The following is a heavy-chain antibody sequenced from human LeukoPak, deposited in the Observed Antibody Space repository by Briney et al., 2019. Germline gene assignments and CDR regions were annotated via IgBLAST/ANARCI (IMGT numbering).Heavy chain of an antibody. Sequence: GSLRLSCAASGFTFSSYWMSWVRQAPGKGLEWVANVKQDGSEKYYVDSVKGRFTISRDNAKNSLYLQMNSLRAEDTAVYYCARDGADYGDYGNTYYYYYGLDVWGQGTTVTVSS. CDR2: VKQDGSEK. D-gene: IGHD4-17*01. CDR1: GFTFSSYW. CDR3: ARDGADYGDYGNTYYYYYGLDV. V-gene: IGHV3-7*01. J-gene: IGHJ6*02.